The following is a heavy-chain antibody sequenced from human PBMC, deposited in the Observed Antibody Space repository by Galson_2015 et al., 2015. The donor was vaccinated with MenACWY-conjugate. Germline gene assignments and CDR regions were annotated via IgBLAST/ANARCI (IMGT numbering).Heavy chain of an antibody. CDR1: GFTFGNHW. CDR3: ARGSVWGGDY. Sequence: SLRLSCAASGFTFGNHWMSWVRQAPGKGLEWVAMIKPDGSAKNYVDSLKGRFTISRDNVKNSLYLQMDCLRVEDTAVYFCARGSVWGGDYWGQGTLVTVSS. CDR2: IKPDGSAK. V-gene: IGHV3-7*03. D-gene: IGHD3-10*01. J-gene: IGHJ4*02.